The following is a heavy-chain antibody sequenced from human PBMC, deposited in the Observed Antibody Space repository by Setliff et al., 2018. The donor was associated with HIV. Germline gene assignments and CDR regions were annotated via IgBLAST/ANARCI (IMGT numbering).Heavy chain of an antibody. Sequence: KTSETLSLTCAVYGGSFSEYYWSWIRQSPGKGLEWIGEINHSGSTHYNPPLKSRATISVDTSKNQFSRGRNSVAAADTAVYYCARGATLLPGYSDRWEYFYMYVGGKGTTVTVAS. CDR3: ARGATLLPGYSDRWEYFYMYV. CDR2: INHSGST. CDR1: GGSFSEYY. D-gene: IGHD5-12*01. J-gene: IGHJ6*03. V-gene: IGHV4-34*01.